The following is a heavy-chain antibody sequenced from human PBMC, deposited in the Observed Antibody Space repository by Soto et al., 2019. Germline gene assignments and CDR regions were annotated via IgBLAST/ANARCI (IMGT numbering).Heavy chain of an antibody. V-gene: IGHV1-18*01. CDR1: GYTFTSYG. CDR3: AGDGAGRYVDYRDAFDI. D-gene: IGHD4-17*01. J-gene: IGHJ3*02. CDR2: ISAYNGNT. Sequence: QVQLVQSGAEVKKPGASVKVSCKASGYTFTSYGISWVRQAPGQGLEWMGWISAYNGNTNYAQKLQGRVTMTTDTPTSKPYWERRSRSSDKTALYYGAGDGAGRYVDYRDAFDIGGQGKMFTFPS.